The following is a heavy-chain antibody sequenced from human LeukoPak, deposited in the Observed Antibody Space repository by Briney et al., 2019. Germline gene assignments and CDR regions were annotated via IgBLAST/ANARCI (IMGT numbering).Heavy chain of an antibody. CDR2: IYYSVST. D-gene: IGHD1-1*01. J-gene: IGHJ4*02. V-gene: IGHV4-61*08. CDR1: GDSVSSGGSY. CDR3: ARDPPTTGTFDY. Sequence: SETLSLTCFVSGDSVSSGGSYWSWIRQPPGKGLEWIGYIYYSVSTSYNLSLKSRVTISVDTSKNQFSLRLTSVTAADTALYYCARDPPTTGTFDYWGQGTLVTVSS.